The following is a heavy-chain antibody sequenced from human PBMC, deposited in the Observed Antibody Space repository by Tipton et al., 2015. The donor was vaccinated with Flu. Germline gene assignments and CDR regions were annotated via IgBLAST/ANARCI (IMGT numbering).Heavy chain of an antibody. Sequence: LRLSCSVSGYPVGDDYFWGWIRQPPGKGLEWIGNAHHTGSTYYNPPLKSRLTILVDRSKNQFSLKLTSVTAADTAVYCCARRDYSNYASVPKNWFDSWGQGILVTVSS. CDR1: GYPVGDDYF. V-gene: IGHV4-38-2*01. D-gene: IGHD4-11*01. CDR2: AHHTGST. J-gene: IGHJ5*01. CDR3: ARRDYSNYASVPKNWFDS.